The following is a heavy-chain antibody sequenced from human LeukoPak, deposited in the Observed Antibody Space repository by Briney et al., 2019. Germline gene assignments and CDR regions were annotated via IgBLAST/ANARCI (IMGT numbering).Heavy chain of an antibody. D-gene: IGHD2-2*01. CDR1: GFTFSSYS. J-gene: IGHJ6*03. V-gene: IGHV3-48*04. Sequence: GGSLRLSCAASGFTFSSYSMNWVRQAPGKGLEWVSYISSSSSTIYYADSVKGRFTIPRDNAKNSLYLQMNSLRAEDTAVYYCARGGARYCSSTSCYGDYYYYMDVWGKGTTVTVSS. CDR3: ARGGARYCSSTSCYGDYYYYMDV. CDR2: ISSSSSTI.